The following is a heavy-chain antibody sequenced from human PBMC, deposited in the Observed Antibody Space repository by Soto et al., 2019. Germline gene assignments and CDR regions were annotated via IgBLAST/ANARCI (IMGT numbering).Heavy chain of an antibody. D-gene: IGHD4-17*01. J-gene: IGHJ3*02. V-gene: IGHV4-30-2*01. Sequence: SETLSLTCAVAGGSISSGGYSWSWIRQPPWKGLEWIGYIYHSGSTYYNPSLKTRVTISVGRSKNQFSLKLCAVTAADTAVYYCAIGGSTVTMHHAFDIWGQGTMVTVSS. CDR1: GGSISSGGYS. CDR2: IYHSGST. CDR3: AIGGSTVTMHHAFDI.